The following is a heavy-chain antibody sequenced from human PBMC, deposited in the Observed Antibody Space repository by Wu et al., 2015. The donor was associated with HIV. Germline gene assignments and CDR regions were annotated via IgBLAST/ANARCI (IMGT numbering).Heavy chain of an antibody. CDR1: GYTFTSYD. V-gene: IGHV1-8*02. J-gene: IGHJ3*02. CDR3: ARDRQITMVRGVLAFDI. CDR2: MNPNSGNT. D-gene: IGHD3-10*01. Sequence: QVQLVQSGAEVKKPGASVKVSCKASGYTFTSYDINWVRQATGQGLEWMGWMNPNSGNTNYAQKLQGRVTMTTDTSTSTAYMELRSLRSDDTAVYYCARDRQITMVRGVLAFDIWGQGTMVTVSS.